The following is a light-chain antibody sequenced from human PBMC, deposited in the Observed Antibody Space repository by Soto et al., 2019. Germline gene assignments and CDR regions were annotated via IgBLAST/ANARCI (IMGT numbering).Light chain of an antibody. J-gene: IGKJ1*01. CDR3: QQYGSAPWT. CDR2: GAS. V-gene: IGKV3-20*01. Sequence: EIVLTQSPGTLSLSPGERATLSCRASQSVSSSYLAWYQQKPGQAPRLLIYGASSRATGIPDRFSGSGSGIDLTLTISRLEPEDFAVYYCQQYGSAPWTFGQGTKVEIK. CDR1: QSVSSSY.